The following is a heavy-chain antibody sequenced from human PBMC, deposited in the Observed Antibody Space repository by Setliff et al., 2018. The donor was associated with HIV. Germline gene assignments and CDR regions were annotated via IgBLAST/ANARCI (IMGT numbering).Heavy chain of an antibody. V-gene: IGHV4-38-2*02. CDR1: GYSINSSHF. CDR2: IFHTGNT. J-gene: IGHJ3*02. CDR3: ARGAEAFDI. Sequence: SETLSLTCTVSGYSINSSHFWGWIRQPPGKGLEWIGSIFHTGNTYYNPSLKSRVSISVDTSKNQISLNLNSVTAADTAVYYCARGAEAFDIWGQGTLVTVSS.